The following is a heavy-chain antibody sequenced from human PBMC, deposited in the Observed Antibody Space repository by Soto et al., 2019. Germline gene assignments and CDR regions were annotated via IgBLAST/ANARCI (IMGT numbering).Heavy chain of an antibody. V-gene: IGHV1-69*02. D-gene: IGHD6-13*01. J-gene: IGHJ6*02. Sequence: QVQLVQSGAEVKKPGSSVKVSCKASGGTFSSYTISWVRQAPGQGLEWMGRIIPILGIANYAQKFQGRVTITADKSTSTAYMELSSLRSEDTAVHYCASKVAASHGMYVWGQRTTVTVSS. CDR2: IIPILGIA. CDR3: ASKVAASHGMYV. CDR1: GGTFSSYT.